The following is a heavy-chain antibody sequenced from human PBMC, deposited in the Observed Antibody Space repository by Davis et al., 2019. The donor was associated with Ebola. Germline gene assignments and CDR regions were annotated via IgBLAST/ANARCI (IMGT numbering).Heavy chain of an antibody. J-gene: IGHJ4*02. D-gene: IGHD6-19*01. CDR3: ARRTVAGTIDY. V-gene: IGHV4-59*08. CDR2: IYYTGDT. Sequence: PSETLSLTCTVSDGSISGHYWSWIRQPPGKGLEWMGYIYYTGDTNYNPSLKSRVTISVDRSKNQFSLKLNSVTAADTAVYYCARRTVAGTIDYWGQGTLVTVSS. CDR1: DGSISGHY.